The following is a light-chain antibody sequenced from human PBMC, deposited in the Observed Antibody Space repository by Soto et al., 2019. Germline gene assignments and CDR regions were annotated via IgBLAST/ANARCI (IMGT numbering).Light chain of an antibody. J-gene: IGLJ6*01. Sequence: QPVLAQPASVSGSPGQSITISCTGTSSDVAGYDYVSWYQLHPGKAPKLMVFQVSNRPSGVSYRFSGSKSGNTASLTISGVQAEDEADYFCTSYSISTYYLFGSGNKVTVL. CDR2: QVS. CDR1: SSDVAGYDY. V-gene: IGLV2-14*01. CDR3: TSYSISTYYL.